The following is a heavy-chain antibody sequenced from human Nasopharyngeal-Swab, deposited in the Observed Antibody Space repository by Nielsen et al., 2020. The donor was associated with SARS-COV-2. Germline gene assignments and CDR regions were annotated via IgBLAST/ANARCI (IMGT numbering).Heavy chain of an antibody. CDR2: VYYYSGTT. J-gene: IGHJ4*02. V-gene: IGHV4-59*08. Sequence: LETLSLTCSVSGGSMTSYYWSWIRQPPGKGLKWIGYVYYYSGTTNSNPSLKSRVTISMDTSKKQFSLQMSSVTTADTAVYYCARRPTGYGDYYFDSWGQGTLVTVSS. CDR3: ARRPTGYGDYYFDS. CDR1: GGSMTSYY. D-gene: IGHD4-17*01.